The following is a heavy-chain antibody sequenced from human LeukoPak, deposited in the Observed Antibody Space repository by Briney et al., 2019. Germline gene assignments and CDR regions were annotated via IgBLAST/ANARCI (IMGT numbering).Heavy chain of an antibody. J-gene: IGHJ3*02. CDR3: AKDHYNPGIAAASNAFDI. CDR2: ISWNSGSI. D-gene: IGHD6-13*01. V-gene: IGHV3-9*01. Sequence: PGRSLRLSCAASGFTFDDYAMHWVRQAPGKGLEWVSGISWNSGSIGYADSVKGRFTISRDNAKNSLYLQMNSLRAEDTALYYCAKDHYNPGIAAASNAFDIWGQGTMVTVSS. CDR1: GFTFDDYA.